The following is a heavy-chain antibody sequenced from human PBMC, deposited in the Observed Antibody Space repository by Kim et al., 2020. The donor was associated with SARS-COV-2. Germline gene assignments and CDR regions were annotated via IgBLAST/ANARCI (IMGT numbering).Heavy chain of an antibody. Sequence: GGSLRLSCAASGFTFSSYGMHWVRQAPGKGLEGVAVISYDGSNKYYADSVKGRFTISRDNSKNTLYLQMNSLRAEDTAVYYCAKDDFWYSSSWTATDYWGQGTLVTVSS. J-gene: IGHJ4*02. CDR1: GFTFSSYG. D-gene: IGHD6-13*01. V-gene: IGHV3-30*18. CDR3: AKDDFWYSSSWTATDY. CDR2: ISYDGSNK.